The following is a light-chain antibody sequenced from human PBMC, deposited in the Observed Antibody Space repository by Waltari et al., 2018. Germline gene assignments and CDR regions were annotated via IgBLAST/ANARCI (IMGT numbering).Light chain of an antibody. CDR1: SNDIGAYYL. CDR2: EGT. J-gene: IGLJ2*01. V-gene: IGLV2-23*03. Sequence: QSALTQPASVSGSPGLSLTISCIGTSNDIGAYYLVSLYQQHPGKAPKLIIYEGTRRPSGVSDRFSGSRSGNAASLTISGLQTEDEADYYCCSYAGRTTFVLLGGGTKLTVL. CDR3: CSYAGRTTFVL.